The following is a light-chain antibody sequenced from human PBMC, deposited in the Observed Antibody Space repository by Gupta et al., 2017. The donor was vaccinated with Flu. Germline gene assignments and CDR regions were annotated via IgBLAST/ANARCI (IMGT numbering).Light chain of an antibody. CDR2: TAS. J-gene: IGKJ2*01. CDR3: QQDNLWYT. CDR1: RSISSN. V-gene: IGKV3-15*01. Sequence: SPGTMSVSPGEGATRSCRASRSISSNLDWYQQRPGQAPRLLIHTASTRASGIPGRFSGSGSGTDFTLTSSSVQSEDFAVYYLQQDNLWYTFGQGTKMEIK.